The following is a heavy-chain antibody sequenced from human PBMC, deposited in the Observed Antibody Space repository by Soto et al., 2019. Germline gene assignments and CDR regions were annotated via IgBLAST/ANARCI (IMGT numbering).Heavy chain of an antibody. CDR2: INPNSGGT. D-gene: IGHD3-22*01. CDR1: GYTFTGYY. J-gene: IGHJ4*02. CDR3: ARGXDYYDSSGYFTTYYFDF. Sequence: ASVKVSCKASGYTFTGYYMHWVRQAPGQGLEWMGWINPNSGGTNYEQKFQGRVTMTRDTSISTAYMELSRLRSDDTAVYYCARGXDYYDSSGYFTTYYFDFWGPGALVTVSS. V-gene: IGHV1-2*02.